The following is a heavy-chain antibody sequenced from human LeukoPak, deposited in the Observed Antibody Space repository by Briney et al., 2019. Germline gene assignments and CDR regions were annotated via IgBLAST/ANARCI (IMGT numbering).Heavy chain of an antibody. Sequence: GASVKVSCKASGGTFSSYAISWVRQAPGQGLEWMGGIIPIFGTANYAQKFQGRVTITTDESTSTAYMELSSLRSEDTAVYYCARIARGKLAWWFDPWGQGTLVTVSS. J-gene: IGHJ5*02. V-gene: IGHV1-69*05. CDR2: IIPIFGTA. D-gene: IGHD6-6*01. CDR1: GGTFSSYA. CDR3: ARIARGKLAWWFDP.